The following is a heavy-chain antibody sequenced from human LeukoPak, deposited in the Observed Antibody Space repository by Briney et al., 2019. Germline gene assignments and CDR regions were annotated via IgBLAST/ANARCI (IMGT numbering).Heavy chain of an antibody. CDR3: AKDGAWLRFDD. CDR1: GFTFSNYG. CDR2: IRFDGTYK. Sequence: PGGSLRLSCAASGFTFSNYGIHWVRQAPGKGLEWVTFIRFDGTYKYYADSVKGRFTISRDDSKNTLYLQMKNLRAEDTAVYYCAKDGAWLRFDDWGQGILVSVSS. V-gene: IGHV3-30*02. J-gene: IGHJ4*02. D-gene: IGHD5-12*01.